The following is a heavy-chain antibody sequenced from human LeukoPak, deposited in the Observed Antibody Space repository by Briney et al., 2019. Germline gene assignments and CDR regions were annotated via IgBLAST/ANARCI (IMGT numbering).Heavy chain of an antibody. Sequence: GGSPRLSCTASGFTFSSYAMSRVRQAPGKGLEWVSHISGSGGSTYYADAVKGRFTISRDNSKNTLYLQMNSLRAEDTAVYYCAKDVSYSGYNSEAYFDYWGQGTLSPSPQ. CDR3: AKDVSYSGYNSEAYFDY. J-gene: IGHJ4*02. D-gene: IGHD5-12*01. V-gene: IGHV3-23*01. CDR1: GFTFSSYA. CDR2: ISGSGGST.